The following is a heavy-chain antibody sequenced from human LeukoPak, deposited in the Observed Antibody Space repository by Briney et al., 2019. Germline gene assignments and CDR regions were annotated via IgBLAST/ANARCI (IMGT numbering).Heavy chain of an antibody. CDR1: GGSFSGYY. J-gene: IGHJ4*02. Sequence: SETLSLTCAVYGGSFSGYYWSWIRQPPGKGLEWIGEINHSGSTKYNPSLKSRVTISVDTSKNQFSLKLSSVTAADTAVYYCASATTNWNYPQNYWGQGTLVTVSS. CDR3: ASATTNWNYPQNY. D-gene: IGHD1-7*01. V-gene: IGHV4-34*01. CDR2: INHSGST.